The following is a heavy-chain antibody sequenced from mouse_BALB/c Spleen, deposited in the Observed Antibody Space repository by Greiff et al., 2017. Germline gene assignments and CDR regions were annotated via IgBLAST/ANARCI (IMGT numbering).Heavy chain of an antibody. CDR2: IYPSDSYT. CDR1: GYTFTSYW. Sequence: QVQLKQPGAELVRPGASVKLSCKASGYTFTSYWINWVKQRPGQGLEWIGNIYPSDSYTNYNQKFKDKATLTVDKSSSTAYMQLSSPTSEDSAVYYCTRHDYSYAMDYWGQGTSVTVSS. J-gene: IGHJ4*01. V-gene: IGHV1-69*02. D-gene: IGHD2-4*01. CDR3: TRHDYSYAMDY.